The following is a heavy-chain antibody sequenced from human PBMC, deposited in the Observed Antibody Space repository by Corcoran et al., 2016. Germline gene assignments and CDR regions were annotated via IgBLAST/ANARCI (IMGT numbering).Heavy chain of an antibody. V-gene: IGHV3-33*01. J-gene: IGHJ5*02. D-gene: IGHD3-10*01. Sequence: QVQLVESGGGVVQPGRSLRLSCAASGLTFRSYGLHWVRPAPGKGLEWVAFIWYDGSNKNYVDSVKGRFTISRDNSKNTLYLQMNSLRAEDTAMYYCATDRSNKWFDHWGQGTLVTVSS. CDR1: GLTFRSYG. CDR3: ATDRSNKWFDH. CDR2: IWYDGSNK.